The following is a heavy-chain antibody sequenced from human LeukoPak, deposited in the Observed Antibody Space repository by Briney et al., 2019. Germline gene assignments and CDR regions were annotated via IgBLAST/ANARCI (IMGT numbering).Heavy chain of an antibody. J-gene: IGHJ6*03. CDR3: ARGRVTSSTWYSTYYYFFYMDF. CDR1: DDSIAMYY. Sequence: SETLSLTCTVSDDSIAMYYWTWIRQPPGKGLEWIGYVDHTWSTKFNPSLNRRVSIARDTSNNFFSLRLRSVTAADTAVYFCARGRVTSSTWYSTYYYFFYMDFWDKGTTVTASS. CDR2: VDHTWST. D-gene: IGHD4-11*01. V-gene: IGHV4-59*01.